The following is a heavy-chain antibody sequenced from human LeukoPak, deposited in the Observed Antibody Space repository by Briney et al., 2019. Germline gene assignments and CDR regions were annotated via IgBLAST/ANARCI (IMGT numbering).Heavy chain of an antibody. D-gene: IGHD5-18*01. CDR1: GHTFTSYG. J-gene: IGHJ4*02. CDR3: ARDGRRGWIQLRIDY. Sequence: ASVKVSCKASGHTFTSYGISWVRQAPGQGLEWMGWISAYNGNTNYAQKIQGRVTMTTDTSTSTAYMELRSLRSDDTAVYYCARDGRRGWIQLRIDYWGQGTLVTVSS. V-gene: IGHV1-18*01. CDR2: ISAYNGNT.